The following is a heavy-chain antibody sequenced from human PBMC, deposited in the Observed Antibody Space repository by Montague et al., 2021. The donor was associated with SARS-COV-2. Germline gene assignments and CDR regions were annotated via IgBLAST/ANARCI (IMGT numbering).Heavy chain of an antibody. D-gene: IGHD2-2*01. CDR2: INHSGST. Sequence: SETLSLTCAVYGGSFSGYYWSRIRQPPGKGLEWIGEINHSGSTNXNPSLKSRVTISVDTSKNQFSLKLSSVTAADTAVYYCASVSDSGYAFDYWGQGTLVTVSS. J-gene: IGHJ4*02. CDR1: GGSFSGYY. V-gene: IGHV4-34*01. CDR3: ASVSDSGYAFDY.